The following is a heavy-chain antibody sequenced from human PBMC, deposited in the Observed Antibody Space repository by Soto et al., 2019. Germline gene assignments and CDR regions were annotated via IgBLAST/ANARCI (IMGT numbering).Heavy chain of an antibody. J-gene: IGHJ5*02. CDR2: IYKSTTT. CDR1: GDSISTVDYF. CDR3: ARGRYCLTGRCFPNWFDA. V-gene: IGHV4-30-4*01. D-gene: IGHD2-15*01. Sequence: TLSLTCSVSGDSISTVDYFWAWIRQPPGQALEYIGYIYKSTTTYYNPSFESRVAISLDTSKSQFSLTVTSVTAADTAVYFCARGRYCLTGRCFPNWFDAWGQGPLVTVPS.